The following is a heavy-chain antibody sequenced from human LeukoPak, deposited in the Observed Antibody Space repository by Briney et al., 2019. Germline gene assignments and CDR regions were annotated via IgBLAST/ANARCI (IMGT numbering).Heavy chain of an antibody. CDR2: ISGSGGRT. CDR1: GVTFSSYA. J-gene: IGHJ4*02. V-gene: IGHV3-23*01. Sequence: QPGGSLRLSCAASGVTFSSYAMSWVRQAPGKGLEWVSAISGSGGRTYYADSVKGRFTISRDNSKNTLYLQMNSLRAEDTAVYYCAKARPYYDILTGYDYWGQGTLVTVS. CDR3: AKARPYYDILTGYDY. D-gene: IGHD3-9*01.